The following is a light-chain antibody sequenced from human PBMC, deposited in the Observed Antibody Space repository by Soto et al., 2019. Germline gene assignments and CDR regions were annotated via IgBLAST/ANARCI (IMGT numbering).Light chain of an antibody. CDR1: SGHNSYA. Sequence: QLVLTQPPSASASLGASVKLTCTLSSGHNSYAIAWHQQQPQKGPRYLMKLNSDGSHRKGDAIPDRFSGSSSGAERYLTISSLQSEDEADYYCQTWSTDIRVFGGGTKLTVL. J-gene: IGLJ3*02. CDR3: QTWSTDIRV. V-gene: IGLV4-69*01. CDR2: LNSDGSH.